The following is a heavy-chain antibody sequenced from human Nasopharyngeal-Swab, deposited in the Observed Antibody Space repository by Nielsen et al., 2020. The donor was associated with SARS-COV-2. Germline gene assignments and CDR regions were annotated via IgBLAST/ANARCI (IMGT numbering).Heavy chain of an antibody. D-gene: IGHD4-17*01. J-gene: IGHJ4*02. V-gene: IGHV4-4*02. CDR3: AREDGDYVDY. Sequence: SCAVSGGPSTTSNWWSWVRQPPGKGLEWIGYIYYSGSTNYNPSLKSRVTISVDTSKNQFSLKLSSVTAADTAVYYCAREDGDYVDYWGQGTLVTVSS. CDR2: IYYSGST. CDR1: GGPSTTSNW.